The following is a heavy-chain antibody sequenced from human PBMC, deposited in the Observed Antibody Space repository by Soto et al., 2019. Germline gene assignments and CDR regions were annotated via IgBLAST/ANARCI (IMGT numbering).Heavy chain of an antibody. CDR1: GGSISSGDYY. Sequence: PSETLSLTCTVSGGSISSGDYYWSWIRQPPGKGLEWIGYIYYSGSTYYNPSLKSRATISVDTSKNQFSLKLSSVTAADTAVYYCAGLQSMRLSGLDPWGQGTLVTVSS. CDR2: IYYSGST. D-gene: IGHD3-16*02. CDR3: AGLQSMRLSGLDP. J-gene: IGHJ5*02. V-gene: IGHV4-30-4*01.